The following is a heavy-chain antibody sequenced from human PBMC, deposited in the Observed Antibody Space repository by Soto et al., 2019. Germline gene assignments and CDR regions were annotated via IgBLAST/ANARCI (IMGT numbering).Heavy chain of an antibody. Sequence: QVQLVQSGAEVKTPGSSVKVSCKASGGTFSSYAISWVRQAPGQGLEWMGGIIPIFGTANYAQKFQGRVTVRAAEATSTAYMELSRLRAEDTAVYYCACHIVATGYGYYYYGTDVSGQDTTVIVSS. CDR2: IIPIFGTA. CDR1: GGTFSSYA. J-gene: IGHJ6*02. V-gene: IGHV1-69*01. CDR3: ACHIVATGYGYYYYGTDV. D-gene: IGHD5-12*01.